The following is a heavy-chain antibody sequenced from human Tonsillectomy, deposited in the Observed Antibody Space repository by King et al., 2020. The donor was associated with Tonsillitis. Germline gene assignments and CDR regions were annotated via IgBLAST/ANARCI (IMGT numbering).Heavy chain of an antibody. CDR1: GFTFSRYT. V-gene: IGHV3-23*04. J-gene: IGHJ4*02. D-gene: IGHD3-3*01. CDR2: ITGSGGGT. Sequence: VQLVESGGGLVQPGKSLRLSCAASGFTFSRYTMSWVRQAPGKGLEWISAITGSGGGTYYADSVRGRFTISRDNSKNTLYLQLNSLRAEDTAVYYCAKNPDFWSGRSVIRFDHWGQGTLVTVSS. CDR3: AKNPDFWSGRSVIRFDH.